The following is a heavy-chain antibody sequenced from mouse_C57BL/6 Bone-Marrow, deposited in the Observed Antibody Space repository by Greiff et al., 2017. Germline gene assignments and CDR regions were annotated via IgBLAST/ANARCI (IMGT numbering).Heavy chain of an antibody. Sequence: QVQLQQPGAELVKPGASVKLSCKASGYTFTSYWMHWVKQRPGRGLEWIGRIDPNSGGTKYNEKFKSKATLTVDKPSSTAYMQLSRLTSEDSAVYYCARWVHYYGIYYYAMDYWGQGTSVTVSS. J-gene: IGHJ4*01. CDR2: IDPNSGGT. CDR1: GYTFTSYW. D-gene: IGHD1-1*01. CDR3: ARWVHYYGIYYYAMDY. V-gene: IGHV1-72*01.